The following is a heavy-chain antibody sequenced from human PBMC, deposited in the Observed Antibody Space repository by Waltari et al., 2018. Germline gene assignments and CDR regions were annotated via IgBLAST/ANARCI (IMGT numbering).Heavy chain of an antibody. Sequence: QVQVQESGPGLVKPSGTLSLTCNVSDGSIHNYFWTWIRQPAGKGLEWIGRIYSSGSTNCNPALRSRVTRSIDTSKNQFSLKLASVTAADTAVYFCAREVRRDGYNYVDYWAQGTLVIVSS. D-gene: IGHD5-12*01. J-gene: IGHJ4*02. CDR2: IYSSGST. V-gene: IGHV4-4*07. CDR3: AREVRRDGYNYVDY. CDR1: DGSIHNYF.